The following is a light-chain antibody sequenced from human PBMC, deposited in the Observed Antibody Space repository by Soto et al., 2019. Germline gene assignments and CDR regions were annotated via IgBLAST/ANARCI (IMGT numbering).Light chain of an antibody. CDR3: QQRSKWPPP. Sequence: EIVLTQSPATLSLSPGERATLSCRASQSISTYLAWYQQKPGQAPRLLIYDASQRATGIPARFSGSGSGTDFTLTISSLEPEEVAVYYCQQRSKWPPPFGGGTKVEIK. CDR2: DAS. V-gene: IGKV3-11*01. J-gene: IGKJ4*01. CDR1: QSISTY.